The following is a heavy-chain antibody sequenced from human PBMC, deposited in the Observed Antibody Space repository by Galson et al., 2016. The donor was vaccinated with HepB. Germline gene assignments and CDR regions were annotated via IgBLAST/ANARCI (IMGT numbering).Heavy chain of an antibody. CDR1: W. Sequence: WMSWVRQAPGKGLEWVANIKNDGSQKYYVDSVKGRFTISRDNGKNSLYLQMGSLRAEDTAVYYCARGDCSSSTCYVIWFDPWGQGTLVTVSS. CDR3: ARGDCSSSTCYVIWFDP. J-gene: IGHJ5*02. D-gene: IGHD2-2*01. CDR2: IKNDGSQK. V-gene: IGHV3-7*01.